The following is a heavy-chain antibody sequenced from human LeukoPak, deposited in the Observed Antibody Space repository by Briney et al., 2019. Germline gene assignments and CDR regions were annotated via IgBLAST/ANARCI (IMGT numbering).Heavy chain of an antibody. CDR2: IANDGKTT. CDR1: GFTFSSFG. Sequence: GGSLRLSCAASGFTFSSFGMHWVRQAPGKGLEWVAVIANDGKTTYYADSVKGRFTISRDNSKNTLYLQMNSLRVEDTALYSCFGGSGYNSDYWGQGTLVTVSP. J-gene: IGHJ4*02. D-gene: IGHD3-22*01. CDR3: FGGSGYNSDY. V-gene: IGHV3-30*03.